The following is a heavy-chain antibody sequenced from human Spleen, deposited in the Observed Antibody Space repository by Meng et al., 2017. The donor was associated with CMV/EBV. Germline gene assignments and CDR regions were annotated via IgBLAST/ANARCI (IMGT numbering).Heavy chain of an antibody. V-gene: IGHV3-30*04. CDR2: ISYDGSNK. CDR3: ASMCSSTSCSSHYYGMDV. Sequence: GESLKISCAASGFTFSSYAMHWVRQAPGKGLEWVAVISYDGSNKYHADSVKGRFTISRDNSKNTLYLQMNSLRAEDTAVYYCASMCSSTSCSSHYYGMDVWGQGTTVTVSS. CDR1: GFTFSSYA. D-gene: IGHD2-2*01. J-gene: IGHJ6*02.